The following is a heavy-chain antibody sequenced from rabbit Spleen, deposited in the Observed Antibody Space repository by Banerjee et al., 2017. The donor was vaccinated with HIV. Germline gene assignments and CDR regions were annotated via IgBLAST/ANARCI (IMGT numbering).Heavy chain of an antibody. D-gene: IGHD1-1*01. Sequence: QEQLVESGGGLVQPGGSLTLSCKASGFDFSRYGMSWVRQAPGKGLEWIGYIEPIFGNTYYANWVNGRFTISSHNAQNTLYLQLSSLTAADTATYFCARADDSGSAIRSLKLWGQGTLVTVS. V-gene: IGHV1S47*01. CDR3: ARADDSGSAIRSLKL. J-gene: IGHJ4*01. CDR1: GFDFSRYG. CDR2: IEPIFGNT.